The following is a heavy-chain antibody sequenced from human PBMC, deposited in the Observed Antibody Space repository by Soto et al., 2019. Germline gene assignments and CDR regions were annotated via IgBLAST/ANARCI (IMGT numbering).Heavy chain of an antibody. Sequence: QVQLVQSGAEVKKPGSSVKVSCKASGGTFSSYSINWVRQAPGQGLEWMGEIIPSFGTANYAQKFQGRVTITADESTSTAYRELSSLRSEDTAVYYGARDGLGHSGGIDYGGEGTLATACS. D-gene: IGHD3-16*01. CDR1: GGTFSSYS. V-gene: IGHV1-69*01. J-gene: IGHJ4*02. CDR2: IIPSFGTA. CDR3: ARDGLGHSGGIDY.